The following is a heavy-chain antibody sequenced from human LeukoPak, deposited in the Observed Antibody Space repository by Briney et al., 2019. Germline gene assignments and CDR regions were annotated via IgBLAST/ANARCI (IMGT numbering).Heavy chain of an antibody. Sequence: ASVKVSCKASGYTFTSYGISWVRQAPGQGLEWMGWISAYNGNTIYAQKFQGRVTMTEDTSTDTAYMELSSLRSEDTAVYYCATKGDYGDYTSDAFDIWGQGTMVTVSS. D-gene: IGHD4/OR15-4a*01. J-gene: IGHJ3*02. CDR1: GYTFTSYG. CDR2: ISAYNGNT. V-gene: IGHV1-18*01. CDR3: ATKGDYGDYTSDAFDI.